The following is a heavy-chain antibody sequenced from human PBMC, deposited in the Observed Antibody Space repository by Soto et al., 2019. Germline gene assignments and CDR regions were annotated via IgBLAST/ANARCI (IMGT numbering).Heavy chain of an antibody. CDR2: ISYDGSNK. Sequence: GGSLRLSCAASGFTFSSYGMHWVRQAPGKGLEWVAVISYDGSNKYYADSVKGRFTISRDNSKNTLYLQMNSLRAEDTAVYYCAKALRSGYPLDAFDLWGQGTMVTVSS. CDR3: AKALRSGYPLDAFDL. D-gene: IGHD5-12*01. J-gene: IGHJ3*01. CDR1: GFTFSSYG. V-gene: IGHV3-30*18.